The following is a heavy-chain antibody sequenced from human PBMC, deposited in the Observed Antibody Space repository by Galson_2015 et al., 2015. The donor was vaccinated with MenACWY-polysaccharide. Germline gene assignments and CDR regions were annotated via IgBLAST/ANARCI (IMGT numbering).Heavy chain of an antibody. Sequence: SVKVSCKASGYTFTSYGIRWVRQAPGQGLEWMGWISAYNGNTNYAQKLQGRVIMTTDTSTSTAYMELRSLRSDDTAVYYCAGDAGEGYGISSVHDDNYYYCRMDFSGQGTAGTVSS. D-gene: IGHD6-6*01. CDR1: GYTFTSYG. V-gene: IGHV1-18*01. J-gene: IGHJ6*02. CDR2: ISAYNGNT. CDR3: AGDAGEGYGISSVHDDNYYYCRMDF.